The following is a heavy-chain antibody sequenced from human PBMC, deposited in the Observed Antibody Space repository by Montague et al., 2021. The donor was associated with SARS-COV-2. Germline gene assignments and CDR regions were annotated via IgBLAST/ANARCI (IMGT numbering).Heavy chain of an antibody. D-gene: IGHD4-17*01. J-gene: IGHJ5*02. CDR2: IYNSGTT. Sequence: SETLSLTCTVSGDSTSCPNCYWGWIRQPPGKGLDWIGTIYNSGTTYYNPSLKSRLTISIDTSKNQFSLKLSSVTAADTAVYYCARHRNYGDHSLDNWFHPWGQGTLGTGSS. V-gene: IGHV4-39*01. CDR1: GDSTSCPNCY. CDR3: ARHRNYGDHSLDNWFHP.